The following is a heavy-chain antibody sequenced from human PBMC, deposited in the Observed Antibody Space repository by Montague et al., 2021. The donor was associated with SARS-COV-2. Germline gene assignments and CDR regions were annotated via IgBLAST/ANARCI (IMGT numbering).Heavy chain of an antibody. D-gene: IGHD2-15*01. J-gene: IGHJ4*02. V-gene: IGHV3-23*01. CDR1: GFTFSNYA. Sequence: SLRLSCAASGFTFSNYAMSWVRQAPGKGLEWVSGISESGGTTFYADSVKGWFTVSRDNSRNTLYLQMNSLRAEDTAVYYCAKDYCRPKDVRSGLFLDDWGQGTLVTVSS. CDR2: ISESGGTT. CDR3: AKDYCRPKDVRSGLFLDD.